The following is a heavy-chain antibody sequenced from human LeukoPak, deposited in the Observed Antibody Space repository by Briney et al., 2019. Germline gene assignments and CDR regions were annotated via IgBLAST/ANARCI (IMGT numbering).Heavy chain of an antibody. CDR2: IYYIGST. Sequence: PSETLSLTCAVSGYSISSGSYCGWIRQPPGKGLEWIGSIYYIGSTYYNPSLKSRITMSVDTSKNQFSLKLSSVIAADTAVYYCARRAYCGSDCYIFDYWGQGILVTVSS. CDR3: ARRAYCGSDCYIFDY. CDR1: GYSISSGSY. V-gene: IGHV4-38-2*01. J-gene: IGHJ4*02. D-gene: IGHD2-21*01.